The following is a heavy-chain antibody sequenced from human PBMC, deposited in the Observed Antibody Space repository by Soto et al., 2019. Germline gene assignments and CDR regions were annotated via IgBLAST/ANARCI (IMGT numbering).Heavy chain of an antibody. D-gene: IGHD6-6*01. CDR2: IIPIFGTA. V-gene: IGHV1-69*01. CDR3: ARGDLYNSSFNY. CDR1: GGTFSSYA. Sequence: QVQLVQSGAEVKKPGSSVKVSCKASGGTFSSYAIGWVRQAPGQGLEWKGGIIPIFGTANYAQKFQGSVTITADETTSTAYMDLSSLRAEDTAVYYCARGDLYNSSFNYWGQGTLVTVSS. J-gene: IGHJ4*02.